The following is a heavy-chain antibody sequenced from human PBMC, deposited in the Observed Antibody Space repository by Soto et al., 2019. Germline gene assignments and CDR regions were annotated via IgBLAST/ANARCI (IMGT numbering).Heavy chain of an antibody. Sequence: SETLSLTCAVYGGSFSGYYWSWIRQPPGKGLEWIGEINHSGSTNYNPSLKSRVTISVDTSENQFSLKLSSVTAADTAVYYCARSLGKTYYYDTSRPSWGQGTLVTVS. V-gene: IGHV4-34*01. CDR2: INHSGST. D-gene: IGHD3-22*01. CDR3: ARSLGKTYYYDTSRPS. J-gene: IGHJ4*02. CDR1: GGSFSGYY.